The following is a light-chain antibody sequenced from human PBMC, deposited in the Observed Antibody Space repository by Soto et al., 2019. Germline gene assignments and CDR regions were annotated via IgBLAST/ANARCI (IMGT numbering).Light chain of an antibody. Sequence: QSVLAQPRSVSGSLGQSVTLSCTGTVSDVGTSNYVSWYQQHPGKAPKLIIFDVTKRPSGVPDRFSGSRSGNTASLTISGLQAEYEAYYHCCSYAGATYGFGTGTKVTVL. V-gene: IGLV2-11*01. CDR2: DVT. J-gene: IGLJ1*01. CDR1: VSDVGTSNY. CDR3: CSYAGATYG.